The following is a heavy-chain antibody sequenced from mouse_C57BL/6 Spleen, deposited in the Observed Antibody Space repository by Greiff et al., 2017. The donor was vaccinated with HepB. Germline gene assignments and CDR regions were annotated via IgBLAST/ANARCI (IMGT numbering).Heavy chain of an antibody. CDR3: ARSPTGTSFAY. CDR1: GSTFTSYW. V-gene: IGHV1-50*01. D-gene: IGHD4-1*02. CDR2: IDPSDSYT. J-gene: IGHJ3*01. Sequence: VQLQQPGAELVKPGASVKLSCKASGSTFTSYWMQWVKQRPGQGLEWIGEIDPSDSYTNYNQKFKGKATLTVDTSSSTSYMQLRSLTSEDSAVYYCARSPTGTSFAYWGQGTLVTVSA.